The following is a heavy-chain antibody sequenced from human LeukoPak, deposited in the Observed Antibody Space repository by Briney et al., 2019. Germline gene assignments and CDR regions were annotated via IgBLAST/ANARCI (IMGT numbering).Heavy chain of an antibody. D-gene: IGHD1-26*01. CDR2: ISSTSSNI. CDR1: GFTFSIYS. V-gene: IGHV3-48*04. CDR3: ARPSSGSYLGYYYYYGMDV. J-gene: IGHJ6*02. Sequence: GGPLRLSCAASGFTFSIYSMNWVRQAPGKGLEWVSYISSTSSNIYYADSVRGRFTISRDNAKNSLYLQMNSLRAEDTAVYYCARPSSGSYLGYYYYYGMDVWGQGTTVTVSS.